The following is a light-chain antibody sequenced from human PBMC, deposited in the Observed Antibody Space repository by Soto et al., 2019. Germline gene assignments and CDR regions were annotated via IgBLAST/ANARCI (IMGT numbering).Light chain of an antibody. V-gene: IGLV1-40*01. CDR2: ANT. CDR3: FSFTTTSTHV. CDR1: SSNFGAGYD. Sequence: QSVLTQPPSVSGAPGQRVTISCTGSSSNFGAGYDVHWYQQLPGTAPKLLIYANTNRPSGVPDRFSGSKSGTSASLAITGLQVEDEAEYFCFSFTTTSTHVFGTGTKLTVL. J-gene: IGLJ1*01.